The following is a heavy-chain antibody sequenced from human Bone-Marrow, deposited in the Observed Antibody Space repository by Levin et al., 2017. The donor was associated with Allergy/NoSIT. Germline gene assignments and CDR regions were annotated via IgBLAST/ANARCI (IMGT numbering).Heavy chain of an antibody. CDR2: ISYDGSNK. V-gene: IGHV3-30*04. J-gene: IGHJ6*02. D-gene: IGHD4-11*01. Sequence: PGESLKISCAASGFTFSSYAMHWVRQAPGKGLEWVAVISYDGSNKYYADSVKGRFTISRDNSKNTLYLQMNSLRAEDTAVYYCARQIPYSNSPGCMDVWGQGTTVTVSS. CDR3: ARQIPYSNSPGCMDV. CDR1: GFTFSSYA.